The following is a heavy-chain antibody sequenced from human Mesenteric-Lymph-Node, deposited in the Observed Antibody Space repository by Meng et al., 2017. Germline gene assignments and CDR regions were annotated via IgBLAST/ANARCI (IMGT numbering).Heavy chain of an antibody. D-gene: IGHD5-12*01. CDR1: GFTFSDYF. J-gene: IGHJ4*02. CDR3: ARDYGVVATEYIDY. V-gene: IGHV3-11*04. Sequence: QGQLVEVGGGLVKPGGSLRLSCAASGFTFSDYFMGWIRQAPGKGLEWVSSINGSGTTIYYGDSVKGRFTISRDNSKNTLYLQMNSLRAEDTAVYYCARDYGVVATEYIDYWGQGTLVTVSS. CDR2: INGSGTTI.